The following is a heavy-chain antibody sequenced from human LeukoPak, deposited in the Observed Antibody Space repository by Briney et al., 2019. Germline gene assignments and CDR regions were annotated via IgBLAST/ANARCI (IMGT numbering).Heavy chain of an antibody. CDR2: IIPIFGTA. CDR3: ATADYGDYVAAGGAFDY. CDR1: GGTFSSYA. D-gene: IGHD4-17*01. J-gene: IGHJ4*02. Sequence: SVKVSCKASGGTFSSYAISWVRQAPGQGLESMGGIIPIFGTANYAQKFQGRVTITADESTSTAYMELSSLRSEDTAMYYCATADYGDYVAAGGAFDYWGQGTLVTVSS. V-gene: IGHV1-69*01.